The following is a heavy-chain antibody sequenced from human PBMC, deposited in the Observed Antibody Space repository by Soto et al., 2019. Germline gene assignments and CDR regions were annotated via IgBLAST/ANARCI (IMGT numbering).Heavy chain of an antibody. V-gene: IGHV4-34*01. CDR2: INHLGSI. Sequence: SETLSLTCVVSGGSLSDYFWSWIRQPPGMALEWIGEINHLGSINYNPSLKSRVTMSVDPSKNQFSLTLNSVTAADTATYYCARGGISHWAYFYYMDVWDRGTTVTVSS. CDR3: ARGGISHWAYFYYMDV. J-gene: IGHJ6*03. CDR1: GGSLSDYF. D-gene: IGHD2-21*01.